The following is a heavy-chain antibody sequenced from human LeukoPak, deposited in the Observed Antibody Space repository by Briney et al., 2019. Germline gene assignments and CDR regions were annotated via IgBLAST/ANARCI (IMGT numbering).Heavy chain of an antibody. CDR3: ARRAHEKLATFDI. D-gene: IGHD6-6*01. Sequence: GESLKISCKGSGYSFTSYWIGWVCQMPGKGLEWMGNIYPGDSDTRYSPSFQGQVTISADKSISTAYLQWSSLKASDSAMYYCARRAHEKLATFDIWGPGTMVTVSS. V-gene: IGHV5-51*01. J-gene: IGHJ3*02. CDR2: IYPGDSDT. CDR1: GYSFTSYW.